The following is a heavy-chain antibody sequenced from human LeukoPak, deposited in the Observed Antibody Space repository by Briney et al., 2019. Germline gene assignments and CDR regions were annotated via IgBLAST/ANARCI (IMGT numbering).Heavy chain of an antibody. CDR2: IYYSGST. CDR3: ARTTTVTDYWYYYGMDV. Sequence: TSETLSLTCTVSGGSISSYYWSWIRQPPGKGLEWIGYIYYSGSTNYNPSLKSRVTISVDTSKNQFSLKLSSVTAADTAVYYCARTTTVTDYWYYYGMDVWGQGTTVTVSS. V-gene: IGHV4-59*01. J-gene: IGHJ6*02. CDR1: GGSISSYY. D-gene: IGHD4-17*01.